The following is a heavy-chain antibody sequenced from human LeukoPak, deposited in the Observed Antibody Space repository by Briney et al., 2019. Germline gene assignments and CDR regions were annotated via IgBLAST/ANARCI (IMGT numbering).Heavy chain of an antibody. CDR3: AKEAYYDFWSGYYTGFGGDY. J-gene: IGHJ4*02. CDR1: GFTFSSYA. V-gene: IGHV3-23*01. D-gene: IGHD3-3*01. Sequence: PGGSLRLSCAASGFTFSSYAMSWVRQAPGKGLEWVSAISGSGGSTYYADSVKGRFTISRDNSKNTLYLQMNRLRAEDTAVYYCAKEAYYDFWSGYYTGFGGDYWGQGTLVTVSS. CDR2: ISGSGGST.